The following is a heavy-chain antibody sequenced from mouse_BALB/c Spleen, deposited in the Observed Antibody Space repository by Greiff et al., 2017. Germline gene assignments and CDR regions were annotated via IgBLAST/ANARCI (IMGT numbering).Heavy chain of an antibody. CDR2: INPSSGYT. CDR3: TRAGVPWFAY. V-gene: IGHV1-4*02. D-gene: IGHD2-14*01. Sequence: QVQLQQSAAELARPGASVKMSCKASGYTFTSYTMHWVKQRPGQGLEWIGYINPSSGYTEYNQKFKDKTTLTADKSSSTAYMQLSSLTSEDSAVYYCTRAGVPWFAYWGQGTLVTVSA. CDR1: GYTFTSYT. J-gene: IGHJ3*01.